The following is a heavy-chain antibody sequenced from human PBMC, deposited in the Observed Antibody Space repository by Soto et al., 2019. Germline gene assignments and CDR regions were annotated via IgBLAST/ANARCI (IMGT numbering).Heavy chain of an antibody. J-gene: IGHJ4*02. D-gene: IGHD3-3*01. CDR2: ISYDGSNK. CDR1: GFTFSSYA. Sequence: GGSLRLSCAASGFTFSSYAMHWVRQAPGKGLEWVAVISYDGSNKYYADSVKGRFTISRDNSKNTLYLQMNSLRAEDTAVYYCARDRYDFWSGYYFDYWGQGTLVTVSS. CDR3: ARDRYDFWSGYYFDY. V-gene: IGHV3-30-3*01.